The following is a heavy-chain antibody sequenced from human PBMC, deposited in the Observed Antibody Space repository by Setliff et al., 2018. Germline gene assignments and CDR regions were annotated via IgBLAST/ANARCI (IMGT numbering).Heavy chain of an antibody. CDR3: TTGSVCVGDCDAGRLNYYDTTMGYYFDY. Sequence: GSLRLSCAASGFTFSNAWIRWVRQAPGNGQEWVGRIKSNVDFGTTDYAAPVKGRYTISRDDSRDTLYLQMHSLKTEDTAVYYCTTGSVCVGDCDAGRLNYYDTTMGYYFDYWGQGTQVTVSS. CDR1: GFTFSNAW. D-gene: IGHD2-21*02. J-gene: IGHJ4*02. V-gene: IGHV3-15*01. CDR2: IKSNVDFGTT.